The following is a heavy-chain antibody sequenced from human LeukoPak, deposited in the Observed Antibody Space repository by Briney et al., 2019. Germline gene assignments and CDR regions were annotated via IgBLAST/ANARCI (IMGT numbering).Heavy chain of an antibody. CDR2: IYYSGST. D-gene: IGHD3-10*01. CDR3: ARDRAGSLDP. V-gene: IGHV4-34*11. Sequence: PSETLSLTCAVYGGSFSGYYWSWIRQPPGKGLEWIGSIYYSGSTNYNPSLKSRVTISVDTSKNQFSLKLSSVTAADTAVYYCARDRAGSLDPWGQGTLVTVSS. CDR1: GGSFSGYY. J-gene: IGHJ5*02.